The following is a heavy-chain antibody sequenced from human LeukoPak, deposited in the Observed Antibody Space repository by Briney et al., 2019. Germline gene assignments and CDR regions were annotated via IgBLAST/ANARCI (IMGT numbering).Heavy chain of an antibody. J-gene: IGHJ4*02. CDR1: GYTFTSYG. CDR2: ISAYNGNT. D-gene: IGHD2-21*02. V-gene: IGHV1-18*01. Sequence: ASVKVSCKASGYTFTSYGISWVRQAPGQGLEWMGWISAYNGNTTYAQKLQGRVTMTTDTSTSTAYMELRSLRSDDTAVYYCARGAGAYCGGDCYLFDYWGQGTLVTVSS. CDR3: ARGAGAYCGGDCYLFDY.